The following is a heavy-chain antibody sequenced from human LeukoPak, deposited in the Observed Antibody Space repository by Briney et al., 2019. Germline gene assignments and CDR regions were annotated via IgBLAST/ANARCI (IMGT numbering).Heavy chain of an antibody. CDR3: AQQVGYCSSGSCYFTY. J-gene: IGHJ1*01. D-gene: IGHD2-15*01. CDR1: GFSFNTYA. V-gene: IGHV3-23*01. CDR2: ISNTGGST. Sequence: GGSLRLSCAASGFSFNTYAMSWVRQAPGKGLEWVSAISNTGGSTYYADSVKGRFTISRDKSKNTLSLQMNSLRAEDTAVYYCAQQVGYCSSGSCYFTYWGQGTLVTVTS.